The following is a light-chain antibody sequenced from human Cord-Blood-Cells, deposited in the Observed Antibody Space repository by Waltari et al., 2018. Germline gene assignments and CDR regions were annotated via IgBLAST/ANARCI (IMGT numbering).Light chain of an antibody. CDR1: SSDVGGYNY. J-gene: IGLJ2*01. Sequence: QSALTQPASVSGSPGQSITIPCPGTSSDVGGYNYVSWYQQHPGKAPKLMIYDVSKRPSGVSNRFSGSKSGNTASLTISGLQAEDEADYYCSSYTSSSVVFGGGTKLTVL. CDR2: DVS. CDR3: SSYTSSSVV. V-gene: IGLV2-14*01.